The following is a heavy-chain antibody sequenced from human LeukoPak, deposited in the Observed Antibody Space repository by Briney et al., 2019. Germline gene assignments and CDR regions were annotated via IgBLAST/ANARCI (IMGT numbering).Heavy chain of an antibody. Sequence: GASVTVTCKASGCTFTSYYMHWVRQAPGQGLEWMGWINTNSGGTNYAHKVQGRVTITRDTSINKAYMELSRLRSDAAAVYHCARGPYTGYDVVFYWGEGGLVAVSS. CDR2: INTNSGGT. D-gene: IGHD5-12*01. V-gene: IGHV1-2*02. CDR3: ARGPYTGYDVVFY. CDR1: GCTFTSYY. J-gene: IGHJ4*02.